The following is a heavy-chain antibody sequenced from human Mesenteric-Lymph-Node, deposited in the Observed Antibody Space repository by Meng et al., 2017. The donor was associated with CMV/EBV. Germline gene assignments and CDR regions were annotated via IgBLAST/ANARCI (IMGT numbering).Heavy chain of an antibody. Sequence: GESLKISCAASGFTFSSYGMHWVRQTPGKGLEWVAFIRYDGSNKYYADSLKGRFTISRDNAQNTLHLQMNGLRADDTAVYYCATSEYSHKFDYWGQGALVTVSS. V-gene: IGHV3-30*02. J-gene: IGHJ4*02. CDR1: GFTFSSYG. CDR3: ATSEYSHKFDY. D-gene: IGHD2/OR15-2a*01. CDR2: IRYDGSNK.